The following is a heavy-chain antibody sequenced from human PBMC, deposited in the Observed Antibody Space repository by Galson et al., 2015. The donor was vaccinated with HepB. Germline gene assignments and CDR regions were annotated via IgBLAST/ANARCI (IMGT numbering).Heavy chain of an antibody. Sequence: SLRLSCAASAFTFSNAWMSWVRQAPGKGLEYIGRIKSKADGGTTEYAAPVKGRFTISRDDSQNTLYLQMNNLNTEDTAGYYCTREWNSIQYWGQGALVTVSS. J-gene: IGHJ4*02. V-gene: IGHV3-15*01. CDR2: IKSKADGGTT. CDR1: AFTFSNAW. D-gene: IGHD1-7*01. CDR3: TREWNSIQY.